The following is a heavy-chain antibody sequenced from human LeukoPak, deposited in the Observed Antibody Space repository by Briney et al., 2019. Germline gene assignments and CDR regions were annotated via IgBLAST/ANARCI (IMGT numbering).Heavy chain of an antibody. CDR3: ARDLVVGAYFDY. J-gene: IGHJ4*02. D-gene: IGHD1-26*01. Sequence: GGSLRLSCAASGFTVSSNYMSWVRQAPGKGLEWVSVIYSGGSTYYADSVKGRFTISRDNSKNTLYLQMNSLRAEDTAVYYCARDLVVGAYFDYWGQGTLVTVSS. CDR2: IYSGGST. CDR1: GFTVSSNY. V-gene: IGHV3-66*01.